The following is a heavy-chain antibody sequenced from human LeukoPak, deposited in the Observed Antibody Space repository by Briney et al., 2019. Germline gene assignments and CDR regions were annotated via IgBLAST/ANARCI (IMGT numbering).Heavy chain of an antibody. CDR3: ATEGAVNEYGANRTFDY. CDR2: ISNNGDST. CDR1: GFPFSTYS. Sequence: GGSLRLSCAASGFPFSTYSMTWVRPPPGRGLEYVSAISNNGDSTHYTNSVKGRFTVSRDNSKNTLYLQMGSLRAEDMGVYYCATEGAVNEYGANRTFDYWGQGTLVTVSS. D-gene: IGHD4/OR15-4a*01. V-gene: IGHV3-64*01. J-gene: IGHJ4*02.